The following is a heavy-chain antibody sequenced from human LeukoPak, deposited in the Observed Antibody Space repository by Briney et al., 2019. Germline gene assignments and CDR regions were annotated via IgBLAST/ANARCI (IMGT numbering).Heavy chain of an antibody. D-gene: IGHD3-9*01. CDR1: GGSISSGGYY. CDR2: IYYSGST. Sequence: PSQTLSLTCTVSGGSISSGGYYWSWIRQHPGKGLEWIGYIYYSGSTYYNPSLKSRVTISVDTSKNQFSLKLSSVTAADTAVYYCARSDILTGHFDYWGQGTLVTVSS. V-gene: IGHV4-31*03. CDR3: ARSDILTGHFDY. J-gene: IGHJ4*02.